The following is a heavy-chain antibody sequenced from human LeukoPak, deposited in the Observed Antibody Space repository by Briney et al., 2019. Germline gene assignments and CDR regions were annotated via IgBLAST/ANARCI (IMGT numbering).Heavy chain of an antibody. J-gene: IGHJ4*02. CDR1: GGTFSSYT. CDR2: TIPILGIA. D-gene: IGHD3-3*01. Sequence: SVKVSCEASGGTFSSYTISWVRQAPGQGLEWMGRTIPILGIANYAQKFRGRVTITADKSTSTAYMELSSLRSEDTAVYYCARDEYYDFWSGYQYWGQGTLVTVSS. CDR3: ARDEYYDFWSGYQY. V-gene: IGHV1-69*04.